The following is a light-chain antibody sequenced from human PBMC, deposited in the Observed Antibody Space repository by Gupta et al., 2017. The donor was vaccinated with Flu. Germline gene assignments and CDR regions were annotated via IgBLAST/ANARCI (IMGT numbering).Light chain of an antibody. V-gene: IGKV3-15*01. CDR1: QSHGST. Sequence: RASLSCSAGQSHGSTVAWYNQKPHKAPKVLMYRTSARCSSVTARLSGSGSGTEFTVTFRSMQSVDVADYACQQYDKWPTLYSFGQGTKLQIK. CDR2: RTS. J-gene: IGKJ2*01. CDR3: QQYDKWPTLYS.